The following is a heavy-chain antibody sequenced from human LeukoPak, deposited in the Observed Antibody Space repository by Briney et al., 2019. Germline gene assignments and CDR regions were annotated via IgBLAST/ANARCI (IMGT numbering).Heavy chain of an antibody. D-gene: IGHD5-18*01. Sequence: PGGSLRLSYAASGLTFSSYAMTWVRHPPGKGLECVSSVTTSDSIYYADSVKGRFTISRDNSKLTLYLQMNSLRAEDTAVYYCANGVWLQWGDYWGQGTLVTVSS. CDR3: ANGVWLQWGDY. CDR1: GLTFSSYA. V-gene: IGHV3-23*01. CDR2: VTTSDSI. J-gene: IGHJ4*02.